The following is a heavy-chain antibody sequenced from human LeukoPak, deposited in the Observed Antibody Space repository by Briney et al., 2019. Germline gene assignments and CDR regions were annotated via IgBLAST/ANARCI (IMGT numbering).Heavy chain of an antibody. D-gene: IGHD2-21*02. CDR3: AREAAIPPEVSYYYYGMDV. V-gene: IGHV1-46*01. Sequence: VASVKVSCKASGYTFTGYGISWVRQAPGQGLEWMGIINPSGGSTSYAQKFQGRVTMTRDTSTSTVYMELSSLRSEDTAVYYCAREAAIPPEVSYYYYGMDVWGQGTTVTVSS. CDR2: INPSGGST. CDR1: GYTFTGYG. J-gene: IGHJ6*02.